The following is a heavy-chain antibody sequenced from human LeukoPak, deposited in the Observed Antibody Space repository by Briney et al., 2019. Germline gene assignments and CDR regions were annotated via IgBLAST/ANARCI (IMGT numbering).Heavy chain of an antibody. D-gene: IGHD1-26*01. Sequence: GGSLRLSCAASGFTFSSYAMSWVRRAPEEGLQWVSSISHSSASTYYTDSVKGRFTISGDNSKDTLYLQINSLRAEDTAVYYCATFHLLLKAFDYWGQGALVTVSS. CDR1: GFTFSSYA. CDR3: ATFHLLLKAFDY. CDR2: ISHSSAST. J-gene: IGHJ4*02. V-gene: IGHV3-23*01.